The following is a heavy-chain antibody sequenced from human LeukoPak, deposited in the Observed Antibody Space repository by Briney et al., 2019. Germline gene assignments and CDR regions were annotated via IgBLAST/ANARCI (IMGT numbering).Heavy chain of an antibody. D-gene: IGHD3-10*01. CDR1: GGSFSGYY. CDR2: INRSGST. CDR3: ARLRWFGGLDY. J-gene: IGHJ4*02. V-gene: IGHV4-34*01. Sequence: PSETLSLTCAVYGGSFSGYYWSWIRQPPGKGLEWIGEINRSGSTNYNPSLKSRVTISVDTSKNQFSLKLSSVTAADTAVYYCARLRWFGGLDYWGQGTLVTVSS.